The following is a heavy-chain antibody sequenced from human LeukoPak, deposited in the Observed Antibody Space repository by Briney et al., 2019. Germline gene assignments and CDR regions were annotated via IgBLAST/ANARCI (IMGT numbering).Heavy chain of an antibody. Sequence: GWPLSFCGASGFFSCSYYMMCGGRAAPEGGEWVVSRINSDGRTKRYADSVEGRFTIASDNAKNTLHLKMNSLRAEAAAEYYCARVSVGAYYFDYWGQGTLVTVSS. CDR3: ARVSVGAYYFDY. CDR1: FFSCSYYM. D-gene: IGHD1-26*01. CDR2: INSDGRTK. J-gene: IGHJ4*01. V-gene: IGHV3-74*01.